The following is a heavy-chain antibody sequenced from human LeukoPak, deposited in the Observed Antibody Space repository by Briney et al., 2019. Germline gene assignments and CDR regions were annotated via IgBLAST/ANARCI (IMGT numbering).Heavy chain of an antibody. CDR1: GYTLTGYY. D-gene: IGHD3-22*01. J-gene: IGHJ4*02. Sequence: ASVKVSCKASGYTLTGYYMHWVRRAPGQGLEWMGWINPNSGGTNYAQKFQGRVTMTRDTSISTAYMELSGLRSDDTAVYYCARAADRYYYDSSGYYYFDYWGQGTLVTVSS. V-gene: IGHV1-2*02. CDR2: INPNSGGT. CDR3: ARAADRYYYDSSGYYYFDY.